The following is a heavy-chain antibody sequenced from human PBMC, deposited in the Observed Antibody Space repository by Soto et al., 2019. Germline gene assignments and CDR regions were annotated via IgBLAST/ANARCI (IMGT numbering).Heavy chain of an antibody. J-gene: IGHJ4*02. CDR3: ARAAYYYESSGYYPGDY. Sequence: SVKVSCKASGGTFSSYAISWVRQAPGQGLEWMGGIIPIFGTANYAQKFQGRVTITADESTSTAYMEVSSLRSEDTAVYYCARAAYYYESSGYYPGDYWGQGTLVTVSS. CDR1: GGTFSSYA. CDR2: IIPIFGTA. D-gene: IGHD3-22*01. V-gene: IGHV1-69*13.